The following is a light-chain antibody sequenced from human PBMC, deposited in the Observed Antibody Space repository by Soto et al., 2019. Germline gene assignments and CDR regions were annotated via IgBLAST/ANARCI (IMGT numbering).Light chain of an antibody. Sequence: SYELTQPPSVSVSPGQTASITCSGDKLGDKYACWYQPQAGQSPVLVIYQDYNRPSGIPERFSGSNSGNTATLTISGTQAMDEADYYCQAWDNNSVIFGGGTKLTVL. CDR1: KLGDKY. V-gene: IGLV3-1*01. CDR3: QAWDNNSVI. J-gene: IGLJ2*01. CDR2: QDY.